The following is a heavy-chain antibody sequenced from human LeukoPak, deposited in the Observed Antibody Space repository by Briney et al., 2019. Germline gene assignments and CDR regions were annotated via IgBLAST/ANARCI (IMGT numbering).Heavy chain of an antibody. CDR2: IRYDGSNK. J-gene: IGHJ3*02. V-gene: IGHV3-30*02. Sequence: PGGSLRLSCAASGFTFSSYGMHWVRQAPGKGLEWVACIRYDGSNKYYADCVQGRFTISRDNSKNTLYLQMNSLRAEDTAVYYCAKDPNGDYIGTFDIWGQGTMVTVSS. CDR3: AKDPNGDYIGTFDI. CDR1: GFTFSSYG. D-gene: IGHD4-17*01.